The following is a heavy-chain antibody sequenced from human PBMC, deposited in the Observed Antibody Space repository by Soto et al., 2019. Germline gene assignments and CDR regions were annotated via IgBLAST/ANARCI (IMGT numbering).Heavy chain of an antibody. CDR2: ISAYNGNT. J-gene: IGHJ4*02. CDR3: ARGGYYDILTGSPEETYFDY. D-gene: IGHD3-9*01. V-gene: IGHV1-18*01. Sequence: GASVKVSCKASGYTFTSYGISWVRQAPGQGLEWVGWISAYNGNTNYAQKLQGRVTMTTDTSTSTAYMELRSLRSDDTAVYYCARGGYYDILTGSPEETYFDYWGQGTLVTVSS. CDR1: GYTFTSYG.